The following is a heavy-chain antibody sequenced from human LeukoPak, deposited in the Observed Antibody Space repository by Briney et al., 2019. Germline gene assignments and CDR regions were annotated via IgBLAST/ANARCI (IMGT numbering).Heavy chain of an antibody. CDR3: ARERDGRFFDY. CDR1: GLTFRSYW. V-gene: IGHV3-7*01. D-gene: IGHD5-24*01. Sequence: GGSLRLSCAVSGLTFRSYWMSWVRQAPGKGLEWVANINQDGSEKYFVDSVKGRFTISRDNAKNSLHLQMNTLRGEDTAVYYCARERDGRFFDYWGQGTLVTVPS. CDR2: INQDGSEK. J-gene: IGHJ4*02.